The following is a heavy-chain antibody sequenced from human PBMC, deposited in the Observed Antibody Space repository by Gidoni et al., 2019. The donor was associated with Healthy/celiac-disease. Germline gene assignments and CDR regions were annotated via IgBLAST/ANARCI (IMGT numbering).Heavy chain of an antibody. V-gene: IGHV3-33*01. Sequence: QVQLVESGGGVVQPGRSLRLSCAASGFTFSRHGMHWVRQAPGKGLEWVSVICYDVSNKYYADSVKGRFTISRDNSKNTLYLQMNSLRAEDTAVYYCARVSPYCSSTSCTDAFDIWGQGTMVTVSS. J-gene: IGHJ3*02. CDR3: ARVSPYCSSTSCTDAFDI. D-gene: IGHD2-2*01. CDR1: GFTFSRHG. CDR2: ICYDVSNK.